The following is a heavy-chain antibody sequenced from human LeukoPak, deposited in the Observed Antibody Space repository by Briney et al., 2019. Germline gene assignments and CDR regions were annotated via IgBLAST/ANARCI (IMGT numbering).Heavy chain of an antibody. J-gene: IGHJ4*02. V-gene: IGHV7-4-1*02. Sequence: ASVKVSCKASGYTFTSYDINWVRQAPGQGLEWMGWINTNTGRPTYAQGFTGRFVFSLDTSISTAYLQISSLKAEDTAVYYCARDGYYDSSGYYPEHFDYWGQGTLVTVSS. D-gene: IGHD3-22*01. CDR1: GYTFTSYD. CDR2: INTNTGRP. CDR3: ARDGYYDSSGYYPEHFDY.